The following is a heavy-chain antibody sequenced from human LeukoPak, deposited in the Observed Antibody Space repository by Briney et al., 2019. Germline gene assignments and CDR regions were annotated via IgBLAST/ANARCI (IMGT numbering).Heavy chain of an antibody. V-gene: IGHV4-59*11. D-gene: IGHD5-24*01. CDR1: GDSLRSHY. Sequence: SETLSLTCTVSGDSLRSHYCAWIRQSPGKGLEWIGHIYNSATTDYNPSFKSRVTISLDTSKKQFSLKMTSVAALDSAVYYCARGGEGYNDDAFEVWGLGTAVTVSS. CDR3: ARGGEGYNDDAFEV. J-gene: IGHJ3*01. CDR2: IYNSATT.